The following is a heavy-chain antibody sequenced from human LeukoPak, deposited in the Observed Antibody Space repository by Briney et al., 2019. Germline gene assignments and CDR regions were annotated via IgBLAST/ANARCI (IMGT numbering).Heavy chain of an antibody. CDR3: ARESEWELVS. D-gene: IGHD1-26*01. CDR1: GFTFRNYV. CDR2: INHNGNVN. V-gene: IGHV3-7*01. J-gene: IGHJ4*02. Sequence: GGSLRLSCAASGFTFRNYVIHWVRQAPGKGLEWVASINHNGNVNYYVDSVKGRFTISRDNAKNSLYLQMNSLRAEDTAVYYCARESEWELVSWGQGTLVTVSS.